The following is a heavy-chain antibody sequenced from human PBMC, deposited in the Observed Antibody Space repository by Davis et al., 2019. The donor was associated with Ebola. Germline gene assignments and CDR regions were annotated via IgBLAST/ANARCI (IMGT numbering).Heavy chain of an antibody. D-gene: IGHD1-14*01. J-gene: IGHJ6*04. Sequence: PGGSLRLSCAASGFTFSSFAMTWARQAPGKGLEWVSAITSSGGSTYYADSVKGRFTISRDNAKNSLYLQMNSLRAEDTAVYYCAKGVHDHYFYYYGMDVWGTGTTVTVSS. V-gene: IGHV3-23*01. CDR2: ITSSGGST. CDR3: AKGVHDHYFYYYGMDV. CDR1: GFTFSSFA.